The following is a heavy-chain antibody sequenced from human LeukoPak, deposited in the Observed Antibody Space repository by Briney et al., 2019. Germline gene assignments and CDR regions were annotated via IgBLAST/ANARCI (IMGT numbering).Heavy chain of an antibody. CDR3: AGGSSWSRLDP. D-gene: IGHD6-13*01. J-gene: IGHJ5*02. CDR1: GYTFTSYG. CDR2: INPNSGGT. Sequence: VASVKVSCKSSGYTFTSYGISWVRQAPGQGLEWMGWINPNSGGTNYAQKFQGRVTMTRDTSISTAYMELSSLRSDDTAVYYCAGGSSWSRLDPWGQGTLVTVSS. V-gene: IGHV1-2*02.